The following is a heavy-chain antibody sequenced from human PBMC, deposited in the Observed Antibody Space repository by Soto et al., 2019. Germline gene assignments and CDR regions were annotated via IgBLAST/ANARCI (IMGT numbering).Heavy chain of an antibody. CDR2: IFSNDEK. CDR3: ARIGDIVGDPSDAFDI. D-gene: IGHD1-26*01. V-gene: IGHV2-26*01. J-gene: IGHJ3*02. CDR1: GFSLSNARMG. Sequence: QVTLKESGPVLVKPTETLTLTCTVSGFSLSNARMGVSWIRQPPGKALEWLAHIFSNDEKSYSTSLKSRLTISKDTSKSQVVLTMTNMDPVDTATYYCARIGDIVGDPSDAFDIWGQGTMVTVSS.